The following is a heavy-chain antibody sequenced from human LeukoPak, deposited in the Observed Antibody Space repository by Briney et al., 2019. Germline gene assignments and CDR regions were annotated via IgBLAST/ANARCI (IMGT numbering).Heavy chain of an antibody. D-gene: IGHD3-3*01. CDR3: AKAKYYDFWSGTDY. Sequence: GGCLRLSCAASGFTFSSYAMSWVRQAPGKGLEWVSAISGSGGSTYYADSVKGRFTISRDNSKNTLYLQMNSLRAEDTAVYYCAKAKYYDFWSGTDYWGQGTLVTVSS. CDR2: ISGSGGST. J-gene: IGHJ4*02. CDR1: GFTFSSYA. V-gene: IGHV3-23*01.